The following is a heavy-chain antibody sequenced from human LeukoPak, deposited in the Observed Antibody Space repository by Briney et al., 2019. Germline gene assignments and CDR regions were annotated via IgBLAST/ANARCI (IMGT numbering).Heavy chain of an antibody. CDR2: IYYSGST. J-gene: IGHJ6*03. CDR1: GGSISSYY. D-gene: IGHD3-3*01. CDR3: ARGTTGRVFGVVISYYYYYVDV. V-gene: IGHV4-59*01. Sequence: SETLSLTCTVSGGSISSYYWSWIRQPPGKGLEWIGYIYYSGSTNYNPSLKSRVTISVDTSKNQFSLKLSSVTAADTAVYYCARGTTGRVFGVVISYYYYYVDVWGKGTTVTVSS.